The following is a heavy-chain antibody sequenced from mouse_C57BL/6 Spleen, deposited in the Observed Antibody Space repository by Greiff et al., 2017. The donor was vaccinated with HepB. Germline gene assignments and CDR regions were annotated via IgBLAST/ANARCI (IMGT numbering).Heavy chain of an antibody. J-gene: IGHJ3*01. CDR3: ARSYDYGGFAY. CDR1: GYSFTGYY. Sequence: VKPGASVKISCKASGYSFTGYYMNWVKQSPEKSLEWIGEINPSTGGTTYNQKFKAKATLTVDKSSSTAYMQLKSLTSEDSAVYYCARSYDYGGFAYWGQGTLVTVSA. V-gene: IGHV1-42*01. D-gene: IGHD2-4*01. CDR2: INPSTGGT.